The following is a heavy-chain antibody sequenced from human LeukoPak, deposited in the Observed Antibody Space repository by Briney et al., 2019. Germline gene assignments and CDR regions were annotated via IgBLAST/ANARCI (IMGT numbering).Heavy chain of an antibody. D-gene: IGHD2-15*01. V-gene: IGHV3-30-3*01. CDR2: ISYDGSIS. CDR1: GFTFNSYA. J-gene: IGHJ4*02. Sequence: GSLRLSCAASGFTFNSYAVHWVRQAPGKGLEWVAVISYDGSISFYAASVKGRFTISRDNSKNTLYLQMNSLRAEDTALYFCARDRRYCSGGSCYFDYFFDYWGQGTLVTVSS. CDR3: ARDRRYCSGGSCYFDYFFDY.